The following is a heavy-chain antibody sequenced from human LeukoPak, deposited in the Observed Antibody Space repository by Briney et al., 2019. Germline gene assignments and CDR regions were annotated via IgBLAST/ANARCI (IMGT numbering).Heavy chain of an antibody. Sequence: SETLSLTCTVSGGSINSYYWSWIRQPPGKGLEWIGYIYYSGSTYYNPSLKSRVTISVDTSKNQFSLELSSVTAADTAVYYCARATMIRDWFDPWGQGTLVTVSS. CDR1: GGSINSYY. CDR3: ARATMIRDWFDP. CDR2: IYYSGST. V-gene: IGHV4-59*08. J-gene: IGHJ5*02. D-gene: IGHD3-22*01.